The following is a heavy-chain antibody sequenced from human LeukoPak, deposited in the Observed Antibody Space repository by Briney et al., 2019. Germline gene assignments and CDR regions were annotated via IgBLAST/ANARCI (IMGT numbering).Heavy chain of an antibody. Sequence: ASVKVSCKASGYTFTSYYMHWVRQAPGQGLEWMGIINPSGGSTSYAQKFQGRVTMTRDMSTSTVYMELSSLRSGDTAVYYCARDLAYCGGDCYSGQDYYFDYWGQGTLVTVSS. CDR2: INPSGGST. J-gene: IGHJ4*02. CDR1: GYTFTSYY. V-gene: IGHV1-46*01. D-gene: IGHD2-21*02. CDR3: ARDLAYCGGDCYSGQDYYFDY.